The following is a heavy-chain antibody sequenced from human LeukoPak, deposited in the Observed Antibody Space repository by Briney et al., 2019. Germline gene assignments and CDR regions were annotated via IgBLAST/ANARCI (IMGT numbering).Heavy chain of an antibody. CDR2: IKQDGSAK. V-gene: IGHV3-7*01. CDR3: ARAFVSGNSDFGY. D-gene: IGHD4-23*01. Sequence: GGSLRLSCAASGFTFSSYWMTWVRQAPGKGLEWVANIKQDGSAKYCVDSVKGRFTISRDNAKNSLSLQMNSLRAEDTAVYYCARAFVSGNSDFGYWGQGTLVTVSS. J-gene: IGHJ4*02. CDR1: GFTFSSYW.